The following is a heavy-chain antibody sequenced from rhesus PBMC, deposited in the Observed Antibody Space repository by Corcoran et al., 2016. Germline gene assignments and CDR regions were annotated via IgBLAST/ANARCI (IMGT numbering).Heavy chain of an antibody. CDR1: GGSISSNS. J-gene: IGHJ4*01. D-gene: IGHD6-31*01. V-gene: IGHV4S11*01. CDR3: ARQGSSGWLFDY. CDR2: VYGSGSST. Sequence: QVQLQESGPGLVKPLETLSLTCAVSGGSISSNSCSWIRQAPGKGLEWLGYVYGSGSSTNYNPSLKSRVTLSVDTSKNQLSLKLSSVTAADTAVYYCARQGSSGWLFDYWGQGVLVTVSS.